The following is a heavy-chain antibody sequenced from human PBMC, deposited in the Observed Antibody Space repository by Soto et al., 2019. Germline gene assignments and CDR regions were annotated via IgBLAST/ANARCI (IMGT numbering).Heavy chain of an antibody. J-gene: IGHJ4*02. D-gene: IGHD6-13*01. Sequence: GESLKIYCKGSGYTFTSHWIGWVRQMPGKGLEWMGIIYPGDSDTRYSPSFQGQVTISADKSISTSYLQWSSLKASDTAMYYCARVNVAASGSLGYYFDYWGQGTLVTVSS. V-gene: IGHV5-51*01. CDR3: ARVNVAASGSLGYYFDY. CDR2: IYPGDSDT. CDR1: GYTFTSHW.